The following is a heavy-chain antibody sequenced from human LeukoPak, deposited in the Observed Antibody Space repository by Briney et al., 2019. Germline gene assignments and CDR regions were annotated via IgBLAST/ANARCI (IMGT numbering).Heavy chain of an antibody. CDR1: GVSISSYY. V-gene: IGHV4-59*08. D-gene: IGHD6-19*01. CDR2: IYYSGST. J-gene: IGHJ4*02. CDR3: ARREASGWYV. Sequence: KPSETLSLTCTVSGVSISSYYWSWIRQPPGKGLEWIGYIYYSGSTNYNPSLKSRVTISVDTSKNQFSLKLSSVTAADTAVYYCARREASGWYVWGQGTLVTVSS.